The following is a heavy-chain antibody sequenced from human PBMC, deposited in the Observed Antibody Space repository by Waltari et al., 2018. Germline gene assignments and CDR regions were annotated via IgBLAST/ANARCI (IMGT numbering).Heavy chain of an antibody. J-gene: IGHJ4*01. V-gene: IGHV4-59*11. CDR2: IYYSGNT. Sequence: QVQLQESGPGLVKPSETLSLTCTVSDGSMTGHYWSWIRQPPGKGLEWIGYIYYSGNTNYNPSLKSRVTISVDTSKTQFSLELNSVTAADTALYYCARTSRAIDYYFDYWGQGTLVTVSS. D-gene: IGHD3-10*01. CDR1: DGSMTGHY. CDR3: ARTSRAIDYYFDY.